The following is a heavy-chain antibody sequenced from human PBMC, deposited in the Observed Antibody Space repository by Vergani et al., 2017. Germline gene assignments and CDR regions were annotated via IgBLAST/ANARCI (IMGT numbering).Heavy chain of an antibody. CDR3: ARDLGMVVVPAAMDYYYYGMDV. J-gene: IGHJ6*02. CDR1: GGTFSSYA. D-gene: IGHD2-2*01. Sequence: QVQLVQSGAEVKKPGSSVKVSCKASGGTFSSYAISWVRQAPGQGLEWMGRIIPIFGTANYAQKFQGRVTITADESTSTAYMELSSLRSEDTAVYYCARDLGMVVVPAAMDYYYYGMDVWGQGTTVTVSS. CDR2: IIPIFGTA. V-gene: IGHV1-69*18.